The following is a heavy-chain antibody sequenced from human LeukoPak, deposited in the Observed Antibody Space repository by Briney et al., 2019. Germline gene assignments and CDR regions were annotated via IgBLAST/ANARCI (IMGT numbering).Heavy chain of an antibody. CDR2: IIPIFGTA. J-gene: IGHJ6*03. Sequence: GASVKVSCKASGGTFSSYAISWVRQAPGQGLEWMGGIIPIFGTANYAQKFQGRVTITADKSTSTAYMELSGLRSDDTAVYYCARDKGVGYYYYYYMDVWGKGTTVTISS. CDR1: GGTFSSYA. CDR3: ARDKGVGYYYYYYMDV. V-gene: IGHV1-69*06.